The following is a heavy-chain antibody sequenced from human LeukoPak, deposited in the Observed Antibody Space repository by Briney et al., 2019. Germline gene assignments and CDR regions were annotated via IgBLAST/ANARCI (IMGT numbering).Heavy chain of an antibody. D-gene: IGHD6-13*01. CDR2: ISAYNGNT. CDR3: ASVRIAAAGTVGDY. J-gene: IGHJ4*02. V-gene: IGHV1-18*01. Sequence: ASVKVSCKASGYTFTSYGISWVRRAPGQGLEWMGWISAYNGNTNYAQKLQGRVTMTTDTSTSTAYMELRSLRSDDTAVYYCASVRIAAAGTVGDYWGQGTLVTVSS. CDR1: GYTFTSYG.